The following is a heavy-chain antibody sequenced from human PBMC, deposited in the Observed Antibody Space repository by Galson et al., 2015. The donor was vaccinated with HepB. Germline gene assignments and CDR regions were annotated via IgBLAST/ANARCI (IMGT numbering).Heavy chain of an antibody. Sequence: SVKVSCKASGLTFTSSAVQWVRQARGQRLEWIGWIVVGSGNTNYAQKFQERVTITRDMSTSTAYMELSSLRSEDTAVYYCAADPAGTDWFDPWGQGTLVTVSS. D-gene: IGHD6-13*01. J-gene: IGHJ5*02. V-gene: IGHV1-58*01. CDR1: GLTFTSSA. CDR2: IVVGSGNT. CDR3: AADPAGTDWFDP.